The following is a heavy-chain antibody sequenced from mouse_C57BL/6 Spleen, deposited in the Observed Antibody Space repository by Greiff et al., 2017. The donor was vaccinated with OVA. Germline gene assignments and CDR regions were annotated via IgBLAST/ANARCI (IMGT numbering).Heavy chain of an antibody. Sequence: DVHLVESGEGLVKPGGSLKLSCAASGFTFSSYAMSWVRQTPEKRLEWVAYISSGGDYISYADTVKGRFPISRDNARNTLYLQMSSLKSEDTAMYDCTREGYYDPHWYFDVWGTGTTVTVSS. J-gene: IGHJ1*03. CDR1: GFTFSSYA. CDR2: ISSGGDYI. CDR3: TREGYYDPHWYFDV. V-gene: IGHV5-9-1*02. D-gene: IGHD2-4*01.